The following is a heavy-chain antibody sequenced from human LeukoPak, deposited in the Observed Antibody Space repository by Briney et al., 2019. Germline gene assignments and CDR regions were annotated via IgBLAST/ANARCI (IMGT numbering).Heavy chain of an antibody. CDR3: AKADYVVVPAAINH. D-gene: IGHD2-2*01. V-gene: IGHV3-30*18. Sequence: GGSLRLSCAASGFTFSSYGMHWVRQAPGKGLEWVAVISYDGSNKYYADSVKGRSTISRDNSKNTLYLQMNSLRAEDTAVYYCAKADYVVVPAAINHWGQGTLVTVSS. CDR2: ISYDGSNK. J-gene: IGHJ5*02. CDR1: GFTFSSYG.